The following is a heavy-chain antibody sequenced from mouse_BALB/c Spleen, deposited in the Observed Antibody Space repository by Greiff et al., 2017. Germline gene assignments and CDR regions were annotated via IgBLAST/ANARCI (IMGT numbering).Heavy chain of an antibody. J-gene: IGHJ2*01. D-gene: IGHD2-1*01. V-gene: IGHV5-12-1*01. Sequence: EVQLVESGGGLVKPGGSLKLSCAASGFAFGSYDMSWVRQTPEKRLEWVAYISSGGGSTYYPDTVKGRFTISRDNAKNTLYLQMSSLKSEDTAMYYGARRGEYYGNYVDYWGQGTTLTVSA. CDR2: ISSGGGST. CDR3: ARRGEYYGNYVDY. CDR1: GFAFGSYD.